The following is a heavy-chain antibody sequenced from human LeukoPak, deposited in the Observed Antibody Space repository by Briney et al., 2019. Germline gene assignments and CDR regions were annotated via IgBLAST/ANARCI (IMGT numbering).Heavy chain of an antibody. CDR2: FYYSGST. V-gene: IGHV4-59*05. J-gene: IGHJ4*02. CDR3: ARGRRDGYNLEYFDK. CDR1: GGSISSYY. D-gene: IGHD5-24*01. Sequence: SETLSLTCTVSGGSISSYYWSWIRQPAGKGLQWIGSFYYSGSTYYNPSLKSRVTIYVDTSKNQFSLKLSSVTAADTAVYYCARGRRDGYNLEYFDKWGQGTLVTVSS.